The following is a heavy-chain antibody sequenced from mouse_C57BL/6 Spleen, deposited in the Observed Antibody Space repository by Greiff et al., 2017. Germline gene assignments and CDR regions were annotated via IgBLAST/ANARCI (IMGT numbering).Heavy chain of an antibody. V-gene: IGHV1-80*01. CDR2: IYPGDGDT. D-gene: IGHD1-1*01. J-gene: IGHJ2*01. CDR1: GYAFSSYW. Sequence: LVESGAELVKPGASVKISCKASGYAFSSYWMNWVKQRPGKGLEWIGQIYPGDGDTNYNGKFKGKATLTADKSSSTAYMQLSSLTSEDSAVYFCARSRLTTVVEDYWGQGTTLTVSS. CDR3: ARSRLTTVVEDY.